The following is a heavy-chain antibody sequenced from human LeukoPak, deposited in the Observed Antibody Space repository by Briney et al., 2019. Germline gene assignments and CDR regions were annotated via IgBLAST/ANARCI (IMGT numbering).Heavy chain of an antibody. CDR3: TRGSIAYYYMDV. D-gene: IGHD3-22*01. CDR1: GGSISSYY. Sequence: SETLSLTCTVSGGSISSYYWSWIRQPPGKGLEWIGYIYYSGSTNYNPSLKSRVTISVDTSKKQFSLKLSSVTAADTAVYYCTRGSIAYYYMDVWGKGTTVTISS. V-gene: IGHV4-59*01. CDR2: IYYSGST. J-gene: IGHJ6*03.